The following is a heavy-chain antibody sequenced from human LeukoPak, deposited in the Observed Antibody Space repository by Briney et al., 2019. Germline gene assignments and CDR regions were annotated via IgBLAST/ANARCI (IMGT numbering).Heavy chain of an antibody. CDR3: ARDLVNYYYGMDV. J-gene: IGHJ6*02. V-gene: IGHV3-7*01. D-gene: IGHD2-8*02. CDR1: GFTFSSYA. CDR2: IKQDGSEK. Sequence: PGGSLRLSCAASGFTFSSYAMSWVRQAPGKGLERVANIKQDGSEKYYVDSVKGRFTISRDNAKNSLYLQMNSLRAEDTAVYYCARDLVNYYYGMDVWGQGTTVTVSS.